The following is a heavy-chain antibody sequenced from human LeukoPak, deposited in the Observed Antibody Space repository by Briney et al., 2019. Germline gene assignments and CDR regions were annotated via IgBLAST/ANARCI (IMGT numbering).Heavy chain of an antibody. CDR3: TRDFPIYAITPGIADF. CDR1: GFTFGDYA. D-gene: IGHD6-13*01. Sequence: GGSLRLSCTASGFTFGDYAMSWFRQAPGKGLEWVGFIRSKAYGGTTEYAASVKGRFTISRDDSKSIAYLQMNSLKTEDTAVYYCTRDFPIYAITPGIADFWGQGTLVTVSS. CDR2: IRSKAYGGTT. V-gene: IGHV3-49*03. J-gene: IGHJ4*02.